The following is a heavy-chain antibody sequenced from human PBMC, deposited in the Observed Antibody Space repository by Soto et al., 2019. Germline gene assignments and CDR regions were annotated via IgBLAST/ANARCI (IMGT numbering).Heavy chain of an antibody. V-gene: IGHV3-23*01. CDR2: ISGSGGST. J-gene: IGHJ6*02. CDR1: GFTFSSYA. CDR3: AKEYIPYGDYRENYSSYVMAV. D-gene: IGHD4-17*01. Sequence: PGGSLRLSCAASGFTFSSYAMSWVRQAPGKGLEWVSAISGSGGSTYYADSVKGRFTISRDNSKNTLYLQMNSLRAEDTAVYYCAKEYIPYGDYRENYSSYVMAVWGQGTTVPVSS.